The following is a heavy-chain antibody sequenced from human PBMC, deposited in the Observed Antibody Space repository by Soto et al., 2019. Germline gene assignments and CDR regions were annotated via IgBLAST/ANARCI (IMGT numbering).Heavy chain of an antibody. CDR1: GFTFSSYS. CDR3: ARAITGCPGECPFDY. D-gene: IGHD3-10*01. Sequence: EVQLVESGGGLVKPGGSLRLSCAASGFTFSSYSMNWVRQAPGKGLEWVSSISSSSSYIYYADSVKGRFTISRDNAKNSLYLQMNSLRAEDTAVYYCARAITGCPGECPFDYWGQGTLVTVSS. CDR2: ISSSSSYI. V-gene: IGHV3-21*01. J-gene: IGHJ4*02.